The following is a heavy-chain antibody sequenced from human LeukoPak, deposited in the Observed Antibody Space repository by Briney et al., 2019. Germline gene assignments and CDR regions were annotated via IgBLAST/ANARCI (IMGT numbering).Heavy chain of an antibody. V-gene: IGHV3-21*01. CDR3: ARGRGLQQSYFDY. J-gene: IGHJ4*02. CDR1: RFTFNIYA. Sequence: KAGGSLRLSCTASRFTFNIYAMHWVRQAPGKGLEWVSSISSSSSYIYYADSVKGRFTISRDNAKSSLYLQMNSLRADDTAVYYCARGRGLQQSYFDYWGQGALVTVSS. D-gene: IGHD4-11*01. CDR2: ISSSSSYI.